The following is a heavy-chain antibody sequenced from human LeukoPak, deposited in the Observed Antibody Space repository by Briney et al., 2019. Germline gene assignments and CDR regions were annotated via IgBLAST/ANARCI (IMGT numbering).Heavy chain of an antibody. Sequence: GGSLRLSCAASGFTFSSYWMHWVRQAPGKRLVWVSHINTDGSSTTYADSVKGRLTISRDNAKNTLYLQMNSLRAEDTAVYYCARSGGSSSLGYWGQGTLVTVSS. V-gene: IGHV3-74*01. CDR1: GFTFSSYW. CDR2: INTDGSST. J-gene: IGHJ4*02. D-gene: IGHD6-6*01. CDR3: ARSGGSSSLGY.